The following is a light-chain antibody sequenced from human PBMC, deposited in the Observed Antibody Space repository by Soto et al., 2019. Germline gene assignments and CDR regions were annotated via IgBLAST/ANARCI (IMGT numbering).Light chain of an antibody. CDR3: QQNNKWPPVT. Sequence: EVVMTQSPATVSVSPGEGVTLFCRASQTISNDLAWYQQKPGQAPRLLIYGASARATGVPARFSGGGSGTEFTLTISSLQYEDFAFYYCQQNNKWPPVTFGGGTRWIS. V-gene: IGKV3-15*01. CDR2: GAS. CDR1: QTISND. J-gene: IGKJ4*01.